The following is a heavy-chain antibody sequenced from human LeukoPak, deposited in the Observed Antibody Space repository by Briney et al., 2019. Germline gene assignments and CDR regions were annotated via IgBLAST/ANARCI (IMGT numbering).Heavy chain of an antibody. CDR1: GFTFDDYG. CDR3: ARSRSPLWPHFDY. Sequence: GGSLRLSCAASGFTFDDYGMSWVRQAPGKGLEWVSGINWNGGSTGYADPVKGRFTISRDNAKNSLYLQMNSLRAEDTAVYYCARSRSPLWPHFDYWGQGTLVTVSS. D-gene: IGHD5-18*01. J-gene: IGHJ4*02. V-gene: IGHV3-20*04. CDR2: INWNGGST.